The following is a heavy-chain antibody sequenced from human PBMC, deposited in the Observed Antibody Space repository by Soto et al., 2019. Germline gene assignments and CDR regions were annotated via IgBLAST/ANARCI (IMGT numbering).Heavy chain of an antibody. D-gene: IGHD2-21*02. CDR3: ARDLWGYCGADCYPLDV. Sequence: SETLSLTCPVSGGSISSYYWSWIRPPTGKGLEWIGYMYNTGSTIYNPSLKSRVTISVDTSKNQFSLKLNSVTAADTAVYYCARDLWGYCGADCYPLDVWGQGTTVTVSS. CDR2: MYNTGST. CDR1: GGSISSYY. V-gene: IGHV4-59*01. J-gene: IGHJ6*02.